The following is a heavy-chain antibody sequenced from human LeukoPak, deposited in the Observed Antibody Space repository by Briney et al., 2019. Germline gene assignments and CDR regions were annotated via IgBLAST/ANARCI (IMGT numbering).Heavy chain of an antibody. J-gene: IGHJ4*02. D-gene: IGHD3-10*01. V-gene: IGHV3-7*01. CDR2: IKQDGSEK. Sequence: GGSLRLSCAASGFTFSSYWMSWVRQAPGKGLEWVANIKQDGSEKYYVDSVKGRFTIPRDNAKNSLYLQMNSLRAEDTAVYYCARGPLLLWFGELFSYWGQGTLVTVSS. CDR3: ARGPLLLWFGELFSY. CDR1: GFTFSSYW.